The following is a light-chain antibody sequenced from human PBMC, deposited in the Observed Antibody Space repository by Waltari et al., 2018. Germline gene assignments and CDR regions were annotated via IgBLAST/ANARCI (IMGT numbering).Light chain of an antibody. V-gene: IGKV1-39*01. CDR3: QRGYSSPRT. CDR1: QSINID. CDR2: AAS. Sequence: DIQMPQSPSSLSTSVGDRVTITCRASQSINIDLHWYQQKPGKAPKLLMYAASSLQSGVPSRVSGSRSGTDFTLTISSLQPEDFATHYGQRGYSSPRTFGQGTRPELK. J-gene: IGKJ2*01.